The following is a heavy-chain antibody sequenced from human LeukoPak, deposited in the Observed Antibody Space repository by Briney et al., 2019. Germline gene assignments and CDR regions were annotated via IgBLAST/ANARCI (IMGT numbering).Heavy chain of an antibody. CDR1: GFTFSDYY. Sequence: GGSLRLSCAASGFTFSDYYMSWIRQAPGKGLEWLSYISSSGNTIYYADSVKGRFTISRDNAKNSLYLQMNSLRAEDAAVYYCARDARGSGSYGFDYWGQGTLVTVSS. V-gene: IGHV3-11*04. D-gene: IGHD3-10*01. CDR2: ISSSGNTI. J-gene: IGHJ4*02. CDR3: ARDARGSGSYGFDY.